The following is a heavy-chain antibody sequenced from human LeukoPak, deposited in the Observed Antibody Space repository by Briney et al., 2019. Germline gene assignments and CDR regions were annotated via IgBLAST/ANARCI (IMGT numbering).Heavy chain of an antibody. Sequence: ASVKVSCKASGYTFTSYGISWVRQAPGQGLEWMGWISAYNGNTNYAQKLQGRVTMTTDTSTSTAYMELRSLRSDDTAVYYCARAQADILTGYPFDYWGQGTLVTVSS. V-gene: IGHV1-18*01. CDR1: GYTFTSYG. CDR3: ARAQADILTGYPFDY. J-gene: IGHJ4*02. D-gene: IGHD3-9*01. CDR2: ISAYNGNT.